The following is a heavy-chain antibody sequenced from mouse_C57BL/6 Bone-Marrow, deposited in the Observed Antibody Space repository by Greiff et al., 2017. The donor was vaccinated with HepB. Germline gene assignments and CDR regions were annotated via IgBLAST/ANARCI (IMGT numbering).Heavy chain of an antibody. J-gene: IGHJ2*01. D-gene: IGHD2-4*01. CDR2: IHPNSGST. Sequence: QVQLQQPGAELVKPGASVKLSCKASGYTFTSYWMHWVKQRPGQGLEWIGMIHPNSGSTNYNEKFKSKATLTVDKSSSTADMQLSSLTSEDSAVYYCARSGDYYEGGYWSQGTTLTVSS. CDR3: ARSGDYYEGGY. V-gene: IGHV1-64*01. CDR1: GYTFTSYW.